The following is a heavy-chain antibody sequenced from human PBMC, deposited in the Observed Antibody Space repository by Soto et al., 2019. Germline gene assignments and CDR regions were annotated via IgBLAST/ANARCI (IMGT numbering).Heavy chain of an antibody. CDR3: VRYGDYRSGSYWYFFDY. Sequence: GGCMKLASTISGDNIDDSGMSGVRQVTGKGLEWVSGIYWKGGNRHYADSVKGRFTISRDNAKNSLYLQLDSLRAEDTALYYCVRYGDYRSGSYWYFFDYWGQGTQVTVSS. CDR1: GDNIDDSG. J-gene: IGHJ4*02. D-gene: IGHD3-10*01. CDR2: IYWKGGNR. V-gene: IGHV3-20*04.